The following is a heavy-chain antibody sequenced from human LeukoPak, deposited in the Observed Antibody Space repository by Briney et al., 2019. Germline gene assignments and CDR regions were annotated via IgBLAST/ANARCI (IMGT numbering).Heavy chain of an antibody. CDR2: IYGSGNT. CDR3: ARETSLAGFASGLGFNY. V-gene: IGHV4-59*01. CDR1: GGSISGWY. D-gene: IGHD6-19*01. J-gene: IGHJ4*02. Sequence: SETLPLTCTVSGGSISGWYWSWIRQPPGKGLEWIGYIYGSGNTNYNPSLKSRVTMSIDTSKNQFSLKLTSVTAADTATYYCARETSLAGFASGLGFNYWGQGILVTVSS.